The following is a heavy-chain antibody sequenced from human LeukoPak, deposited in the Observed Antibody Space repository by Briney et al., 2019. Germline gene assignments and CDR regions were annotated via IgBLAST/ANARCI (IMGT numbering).Heavy chain of an antibody. V-gene: IGHV3-48*04. Sequence: GGSLRLSCAASGFTFSSYSMNWVRQAPGKGLEWVSYISSSSSTIYYADSVKGRFIISRDNAKNSLYLQMNSLRAEDTAVYYCARDRSRQFDYWGQGTLVTVSS. J-gene: IGHJ4*02. CDR1: GFTFSSYS. CDR3: ARDRSRQFDY. CDR2: ISSSSSTI.